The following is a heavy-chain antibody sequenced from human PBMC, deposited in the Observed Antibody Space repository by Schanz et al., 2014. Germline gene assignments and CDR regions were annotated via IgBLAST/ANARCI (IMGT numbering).Heavy chain of an antibody. D-gene: IGHD3-10*01. V-gene: IGHV3-30*19. CDR3: ARGIITMVRGGDVGAFDI. Sequence: QVQLVESGGGVVQPGRSLRLSCAASGFTFSNHGMHWVRQSPGKGLEWVAVLSSDESRKFYADSEKGRFTISRDNSKNTVNLQMNSRRAEDTAVYYCARGIITMVRGGDVGAFDIWGQGTMVTVSS. CDR1: GFTFSNHG. CDR2: LSSDESRK. J-gene: IGHJ3*02.